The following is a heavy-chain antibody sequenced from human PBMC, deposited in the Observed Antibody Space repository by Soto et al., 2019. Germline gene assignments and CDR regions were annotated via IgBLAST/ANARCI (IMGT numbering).Heavy chain of an antibody. CDR1: GFTFSSYA. Sequence: GGSLRLSCAASGFTFSSYAMHWVRQAPGKGLEWVAVISYDGSNKYYADSVKGRFTISRDNSKNTLYLQMNSLRAEDTAVYYCARGSSYYYDSSGPIQSPSVIVPFDYWGQGTLVTVSS. D-gene: IGHD3-22*01. J-gene: IGHJ4*02. V-gene: IGHV3-30-3*01. CDR2: ISYDGSNK. CDR3: ARGSSYYYDSSGPIQSPSVIVPFDY.